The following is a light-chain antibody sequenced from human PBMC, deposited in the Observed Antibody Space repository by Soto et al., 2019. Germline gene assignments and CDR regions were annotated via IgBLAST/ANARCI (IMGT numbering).Light chain of an antibody. V-gene: IGKV1-39*01. CDR2: GAS. J-gene: IGKJ2*03. CDR3: QQSFSTQYS. CDR1: QSISSY. Sequence: DIQMTQSPSSLSASVGDRVTITCRASQSISSYLNWYQHKPGKAPKLLIYGASSLQSGVPSRFSGSGSGTDFTLTISSLQPADFATYYCQQSFSTQYSFGQGTKLEIK.